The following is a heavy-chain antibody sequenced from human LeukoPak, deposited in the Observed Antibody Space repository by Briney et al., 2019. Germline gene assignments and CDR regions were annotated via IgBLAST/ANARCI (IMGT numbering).Heavy chain of an antibody. CDR1: GGSISSSSYY. D-gene: IGHD1-26*01. V-gene: IGHV4-39*07. J-gene: IGHJ5*02. CDR3: ARERKWEPNWFDP. Sequence: SETLSLTCTVSGGSISSSSYYWGWIRQPPGKGLEWIGSIYYSGSTYYNPSLKSRVTISVDTSKNQFSLKLSSVTAADTAVYYCARERKWEPNWFDPWGQGTLVTVSS. CDR2: IYYSGST.